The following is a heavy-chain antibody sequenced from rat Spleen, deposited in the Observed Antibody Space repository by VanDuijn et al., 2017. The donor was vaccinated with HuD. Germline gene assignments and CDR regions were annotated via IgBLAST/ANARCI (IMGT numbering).Heavy chain of an antibody. Sequence: EVQLQESGPGLVKPSQSLSLTCSVTGYSITSGYGWNWIRKFPGNKMEWMGYISYSGSTSYNPSLKSRISITRDTSKNQFFLQLNSVTTEDTATYYCVRSGTGWELRYFDHWGQGVMVTVSS. CDR2: ISYSGST. CDR1: GYSITSGY. V-gene: IGHV3-1*01. D-gene: IGHD5-1*01. J-gene: IGHJ2*01. CDR3: VRSGTGWELRYFDH.